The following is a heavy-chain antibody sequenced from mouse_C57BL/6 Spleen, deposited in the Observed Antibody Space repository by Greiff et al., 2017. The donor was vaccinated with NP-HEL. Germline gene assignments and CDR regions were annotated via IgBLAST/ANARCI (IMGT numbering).Heavy chain of an antibody. D-gene: IGHD2-4*01. CDR1: GYAFSSYW. CDR2: IYPGDGDT. CDR3: AREERITYFDY. J-gene: IGHJ2*01. Sequence: VQLQQSGAELVKPGASVKISCKASGYAFSSYWMNWVKQRPGKGLEWIGQIYPGDGDTNYNGKFKGKATLTADKSSSTAYMQLSSLTSEDSAVYLCAREERITYFDYWGQGTTLTVSS. V-gene: IGHV1-80*01.